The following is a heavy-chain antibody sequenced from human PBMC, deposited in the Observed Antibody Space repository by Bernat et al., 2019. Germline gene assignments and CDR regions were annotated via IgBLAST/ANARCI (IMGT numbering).Heavy chain of an antibody. CDR1: GGSIGSSSYY. CDR3: ARPFGPPHSSGWYR. J-gene: IGHJ4*02. D-gene: IGHD6-19*01. CDR2: IYYSGST. Sequence: QLQLQESGPGLVKPSETLSLTCTVSGGSIGSSSYYWGWIRQPPGKGLEWIGSIYYSGSTYYNPSLKSRVTISVDTSKNQFSLKLSSVTAADTAVYYCARPFGPPHSSGWYRWGQGTLVTVSS. V-gene: IGHV4-39*01.